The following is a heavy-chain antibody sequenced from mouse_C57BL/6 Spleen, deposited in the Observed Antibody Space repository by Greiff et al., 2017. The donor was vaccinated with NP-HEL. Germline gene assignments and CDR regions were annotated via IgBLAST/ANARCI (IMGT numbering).Heavy chain of an antibody. V-gene: IGHV5-17*01. CDR3: AREGYYYWFAY. J-gene: IGHJ3*01. CDR2: ISSGSSTI. Sequence: EVQGVESGGGLVKPGGSLKLSCAASGFTFSDYGMHWVRQAPEKGLEWVAYISSGSSTIYYADTVKGRFTISRDNAKNTLFLQMTSLRSEDTAMYYCAREGYYYWFAYWGQGTLVTVSA. CDR1: GFTFSDYG. D-gene: IGHD2-3*01.